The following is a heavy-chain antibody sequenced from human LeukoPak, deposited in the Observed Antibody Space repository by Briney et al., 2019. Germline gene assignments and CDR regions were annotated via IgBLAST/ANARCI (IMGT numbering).Heavy chain of an antibody. CDR3: ARDVDTAMVDY. J-gene: IGHJ4*02. V-gene: IGHV3-33*01. D-gene: IGHD5-18*01. CDR2: IWYDGSNK. Sequence: GGSLRLSCAASGFTFSSCGMHWVRQAPGKGLEWVAVIWYDGSNKYYADSVKGRFTISRDNSKNTLYLQMNSLRAEDTAVYYCARDVDTAMVDYWGQGTLVTVSS. CDR1: GFTFSSCG.